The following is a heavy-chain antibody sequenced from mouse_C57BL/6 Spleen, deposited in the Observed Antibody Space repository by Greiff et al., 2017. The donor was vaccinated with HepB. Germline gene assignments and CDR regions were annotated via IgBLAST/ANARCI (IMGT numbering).Heavy chain of an antibody. CDR2: INPSSGYT. V-gene: IGHV1-7*01. J-gene: IGHJ1*03. CDR3: APSTARYFDV. Sequence: VQLQQSGAELAKPGASVKLSCKASGYTFTSYWMHWVKQRPGQGLEWIGYINPSSGYTKYNQKFKDKATLTADKSSSTAYIQLRSLTYEDSAVYYCAPSTARYFDVCGTGTTVTVSS. CDR1: GYTFTSYW. D-gene: IGHD2-1*01.